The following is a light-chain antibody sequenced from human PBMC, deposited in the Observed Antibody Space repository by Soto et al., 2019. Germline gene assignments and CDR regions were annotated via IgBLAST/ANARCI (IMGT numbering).Light chain of an antibody. J-gene: IGLJ1*01. Sequence: QSALTQPASVSGSPGQSIAISCTGTFSDVGGYDYVSWYQQHPDKAPKLMIYEVTTRPSGVSNRFSGSKSGNTASLTISGLQPEDEADYYGSSHTSGSTRVFGSGTKVTVL. CDR3: SSHTSGSTRV. V-gene: IGLV2-14*01. CDR1: FSDVGGYDY. CDR2: EVT.